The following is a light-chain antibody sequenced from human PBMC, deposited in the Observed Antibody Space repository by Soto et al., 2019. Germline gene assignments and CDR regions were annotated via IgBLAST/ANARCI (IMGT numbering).Light chain of an antibody. CDR3: QPSYSTLWT. Sequence: DIQMTQSPSSLSASVGDRVTITCRASQSISSYLNWYQQKPGKAPKLLIYAASSLQSGVTSRFSGSGSGTDFNLTISSLQPEDFATYYCQPSYSTLWTFGQGTKVDIK. J-gene: IGKJ1*01. V-gene: IGKV1-39*01. CDR2: AAS. CDR1: QSISSY.